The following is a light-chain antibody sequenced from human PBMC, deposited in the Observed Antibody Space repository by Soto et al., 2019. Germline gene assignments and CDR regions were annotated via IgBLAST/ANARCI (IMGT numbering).Light chain of an antibody. J-gene: IGKJ4*01. CDR2: DAS. CDR1: QSVSSY. Sequence: EIVLTQSPATLSLSPGERATLSCRASQSVSSYLAWYQQKPGQAPRLLIYDASNRATGIPARFSGSGSGTDFTLTISRLEPEDFAVYYCQQSSFSPLTFGGGTRVEI. V-gene: IGKV3-11*01. CDR3: QQSSFSPLT.